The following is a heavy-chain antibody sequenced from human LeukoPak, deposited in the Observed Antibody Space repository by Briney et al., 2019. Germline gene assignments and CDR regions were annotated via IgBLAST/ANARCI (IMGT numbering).Heavy chain of an antibody. CDR2: FDPEDGET. CDR3: ATYYYDSSGNQYFDY. D-gene: IGHD3-22*01. Sequence: GASVKVSCKVSGYTLTELSMHWVRQAPGKGLEWMGGFDPEDGETIYAQKFQGRVTMTEDTSTDTAYMELSSLRSEDTAVYYCATYYYDSSGNQYFDYWGQGTLVTVSS. CDR1: GYTLTELS. J-gene: IGHJ4*02. V-gene: IGHV1-24*01.